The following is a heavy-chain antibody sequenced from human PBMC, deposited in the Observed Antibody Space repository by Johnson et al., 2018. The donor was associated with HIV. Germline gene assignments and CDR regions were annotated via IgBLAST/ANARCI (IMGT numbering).Heavy chain of an antibody. CDR1: GFTFSSYA. J-gene: IGHJ3*02. D-gene: IGHD1-26*01. V-gene: IGHV3-64*01. CDR2: ISSNGGST. CDR3: ARGWELLTPAFDI. Sequence: VQLVESGGGLVQPGGSLRLSCAASGFTFSSYAMHWVRQAPGKGLAYVSAISSNGGSTYYANSVKGRFTISRDNSKNTLYLQMGSLRAEDMAVYYCARGWELLTPAFDIWGQGTMVTVSS.